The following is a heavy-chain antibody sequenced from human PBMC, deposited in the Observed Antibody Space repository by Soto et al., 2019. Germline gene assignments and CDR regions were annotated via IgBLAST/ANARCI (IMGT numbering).Heavy chain of an antibody. J-gene: IGHJ3*02. Sequence: ASVKVSCKASWGTFSSCAISWVRQSPVQGLEWMGGIIPIFGTANYAQKFQGRVTITADESTSTAYMELSSLRSEDTAVYYCPRLWLRPSKRLTFDIWGQGTMVTVS. CDR1: WGTFSSCA. CDR3: PRLWLRPSKRLTFDI. CDR2: IIPIFGTA. D-gene: IGHD5-12*01. V-gene: IGHV1-69*13.